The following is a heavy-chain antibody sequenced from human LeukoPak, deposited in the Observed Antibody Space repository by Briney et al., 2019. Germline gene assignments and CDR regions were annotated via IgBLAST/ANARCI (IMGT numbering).Heavy chain of an antibody. D-gene: IGHD3-10*01. CDR1: GYTFTSYG. CDR2: MNPNSGNT. V-gene: IGHV1-8*01. CDR3: ARSKGARFRELLNY. Sequence: ASVKVSCKASGYTFTSYGINWVRQATGQGLEWMGWMNPNSGNTGYAQKFQGRVTMTRNTSISTAYMGLSSLRSEDTAVYYCARSKGARFRELLNYWGQGTLVTVSS. J-gene: IGHJ4*02.